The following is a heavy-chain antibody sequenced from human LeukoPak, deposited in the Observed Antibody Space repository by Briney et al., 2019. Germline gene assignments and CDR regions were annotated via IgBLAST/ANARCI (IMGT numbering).Heavy chain of an antibody. CDR3: TTAFGDSRD. D-gene: IGHD4-17*01. CDR1: GGSISSSW. Sequence: KPSGTLSLTCVVSGGSISSSWWSWVRQPPGKGLEWIGEISHSGTTNYNPSLKSRVTISVDKSRNHFSLEVSSVTAADTALYYCTTAFGDSRDWGQGTLVTVSS. J-gene: IGHJ4*02. V-gene: IGHV4-4*02. CDR2: ISHSGTT.